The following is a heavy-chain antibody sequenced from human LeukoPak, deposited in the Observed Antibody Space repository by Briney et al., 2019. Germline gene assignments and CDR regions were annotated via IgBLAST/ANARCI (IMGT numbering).Heavy chain of an antibody. Sequence: SETLSLTCAVSGGSISSSNWWSWVRQPPGKGLEWIGEIYHSGSTNYNPSLKSRVTMSVDKSKNQFSLKLSSVTAADTAVYYCARNGIRYYDFWSGYAGYYYYGMDVWGQGTTVTVSS. V-gene: IGHV4-4*02. CDR2: IYHSGST. D-gene: IGHD3-3*01. CDR3: ARNGIRYYDFWSGYAGYYYYGMDV. J-gene: IGHJ6*02. CDR1: GGSISSSNW.